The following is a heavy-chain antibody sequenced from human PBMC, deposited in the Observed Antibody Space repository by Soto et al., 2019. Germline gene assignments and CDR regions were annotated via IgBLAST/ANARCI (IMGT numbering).Heavy chain of an antibody. J-gene: IGHJ3*02. V-gene: IGHV3-15*01. CDR1: GFTFSNAW. CDR2: IKSKTDGGTT. Sequence: GGSLRLSCAASGFTFSNAWMSWVRQAPGKGLEWVGRIKSKTDGGTTDYAAPVKGRFTISRDDSKNMLYLQMNSLKTEDTAVYYCTTDLPTVVTDAFDIWGQGTMVTVSS. CDR3: TTDLPTVVTDAFDI. D-gene: IGHD4-17*01.